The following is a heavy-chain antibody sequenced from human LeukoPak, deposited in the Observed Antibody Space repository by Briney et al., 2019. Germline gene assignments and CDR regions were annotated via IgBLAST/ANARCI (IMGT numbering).Heavy chain of an antibody. J-gene: IGHJ4*02. CDR3: ARRVHSSSWSSYFDY. CDR1: GGSISGYY. D-gene: IGHD6-13*01. Sequence: SETLSLTCSVAGGSISGYYWMWIRQPPGKGLEWIGYLYYSGDTKYSPSLKSRVTISEDTSKNQASLKLSSVTATDTAVYYCARRVHSSSWSSYFDYWGQETLVTVSS. CDR2: LYYSGDT. V-gene: IGHV4-59*01.